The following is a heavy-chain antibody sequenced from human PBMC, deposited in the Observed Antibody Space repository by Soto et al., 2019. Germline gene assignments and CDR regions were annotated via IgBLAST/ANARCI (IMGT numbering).Heavy chain of an antibody. CDR1: GFTFDDYA. D-gene: IGHD3-10*01. V-gene: IGHV3-9*01. J-gene: IGHJ6*04. Sequence: EVHLVESGGDLVQPGRSLRLSCAASGFTFDDYAMHWVRQVPGKGLEWVAGINWDSDTIAYAASVRGRFTIPRDNAKNSLYLQMNSLRAEDTALYYCAKDFHTNMALMDVWGKGTTVTVSS. CDR2: INWDSDTI. CDR3: AKDFHTNMALMDV.